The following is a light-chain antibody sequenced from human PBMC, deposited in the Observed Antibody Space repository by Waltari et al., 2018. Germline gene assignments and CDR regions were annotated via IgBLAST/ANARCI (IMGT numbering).Light chain of an antibody. V-gene: IGLV2-23*02. CDR1: SSDVGTYNL. Sequence: QSALTQTATVSGSPGQSITISCTGTSSDVGTYNLVSWYQQHPGKAPTLIIYDVNKRPSCVSNRFSGSKSGNTASLTISGLQAADEADYYCCSYAGSAISVFGGGTKVTVL. J-gene: IGLJ3*02. CDR3: CSYAGSAISV. CDR2: DVN.